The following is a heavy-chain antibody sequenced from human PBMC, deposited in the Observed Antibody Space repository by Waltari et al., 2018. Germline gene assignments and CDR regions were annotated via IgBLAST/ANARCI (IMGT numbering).Heavy chain of an antibody. CDR2: INPNSCGT. V-gene: IGHV1-2*02. J-gene: IGHJ4*02. Sequence: QVQLVQSGAEVKKPGASVKIACKASGYMFTNYYMYWVRQAPGQGLEWMGWINPNSCGTNQAQKFQGRVTMTMDTSISTAYMELTRLRSDDTAVYFWARRKGYCTSSTCPPVQGYFGYWGQGTLVTVSS. CDR3: ARRKGYCTSSTCPPVQGYFGY. D-gene: IGHD2-2*01. CDR1: GYMFTNYY.